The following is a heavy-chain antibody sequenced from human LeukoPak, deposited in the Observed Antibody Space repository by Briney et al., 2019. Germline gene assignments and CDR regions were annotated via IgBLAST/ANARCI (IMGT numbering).Heavy chain of an antibody. CDR3: ARESVVAAAPFDY. Sequence: SETLSLTCAVYGGSFSDYYWSWIRQPPGQGLEWIGEINHSGSTNYNPSLNRRVTISVDTSKNQFSLRLSSVTAADTAVYYCARESVVAAAPFDYWGQGTLVTVSS. V-gene: IGHV4-34*01. CDR2: INHSGST. CDR1: GGSFSDYY. J-gene: IGHJ4*02. D-gene: IGHD2-15*01.